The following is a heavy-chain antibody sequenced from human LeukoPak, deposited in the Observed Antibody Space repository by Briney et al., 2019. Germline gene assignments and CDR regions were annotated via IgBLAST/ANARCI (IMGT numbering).Heavy chain of an antibody. D-gene: IGHD2-15*01. Sequence: PGGSLRLSCAASGFTFSSYAMRWVRQAPGKGLEWVAVISYDGSNKYYADSVKGRFTIYRDNSKKTMYLQMNSLRAEDTAVYYCARGRSSAFDIWGQGTMVTVSS. CDR1: GFTFSSYA. CDR2: ISYDGSNK. J-gene: IGHJ3*02. V-gene: IGHV3-30*01. CDR3: ARGRSSAFDI.